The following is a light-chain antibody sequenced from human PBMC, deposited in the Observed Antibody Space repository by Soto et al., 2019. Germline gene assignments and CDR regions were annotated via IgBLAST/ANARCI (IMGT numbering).Light chain of an antibody. CDR3: QQYHRSSIT. Sequence: DIQMTQSPYTLSASVGDRVTITCRASQSLNNELAWYQQKPGKAPNLLMHDASTLERGVPSRFSGTGSGTEFTLTISSLQPDDFATYYCQQYHRSSITFGQGTRLEIK. V-gene: IGKV1-5*01. CDR1: QSLNNE. CDR2: DAS. J-gene: IGKJ5*01.